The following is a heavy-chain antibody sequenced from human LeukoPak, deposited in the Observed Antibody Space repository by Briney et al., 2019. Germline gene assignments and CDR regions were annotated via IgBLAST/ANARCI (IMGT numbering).Heavy chain of an antibody. D-gene: IGHD4-23*01. CDR1: GFTFSSYG. V-gene: IGHV3-48*01. Sequence: GGSLRLSCAASGFTFSSYGINWVRQAPGKGLEWISYIGRSGNTKYYADSVKGRFTVSRDNAKNSLYLQMNSLRAEDTAVYYCARDPSYDGNSEFGAFDIWGQGTMVTVSS. J-gene: IGHJ3*02. CDR3: ARDPSYDGNSEFGAFDI. CDR2: IGRSGNTK.